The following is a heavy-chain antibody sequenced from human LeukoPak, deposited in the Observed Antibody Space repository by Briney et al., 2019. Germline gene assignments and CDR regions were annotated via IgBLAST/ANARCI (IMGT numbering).Heavy chain of an antibody. V-gene: IGHV3-23*01. CDR3: AKGYCSSSSCYSYAFDI. CDR1: GFTFSSYA. Sequence: GGSLRLSCAASGFTFSSYAMSWVRQAPGKGLEWVSAISGSGDSTYYADSVKGRFTISRDNSKNMVHLQMNSLRAEDTAVYYCAKGYCSSSSCYSYAFDIWGQGTVVTVSS. D-gene: IGHD2-2*01. CDR2: ISGSGDST. J-gene: IGHJ3*02.